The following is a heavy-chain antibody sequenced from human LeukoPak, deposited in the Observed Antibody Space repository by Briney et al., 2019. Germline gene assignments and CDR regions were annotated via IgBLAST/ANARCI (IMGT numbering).Heavy chain of an antibody. CDR1: QFTFSSYN. Sequence: PGGSLRLSCVASQFTFSSYNMNWVRQAPGKGLEWVSYISSSGSTIYYADSVKGRFTISRDNAKNSLYLQMNSLRAEDTAVYYCARDWSRSSSSSYYYYGMDVWGQGTTVTVSS. CDR3: ARDWSRSSSSSYYYYGMDV. J-gene: IGHJ6*02. V-gene: IGHV3-48*04. CDR2: ISSSGSTI. D-gene: IGHD6-6*01.